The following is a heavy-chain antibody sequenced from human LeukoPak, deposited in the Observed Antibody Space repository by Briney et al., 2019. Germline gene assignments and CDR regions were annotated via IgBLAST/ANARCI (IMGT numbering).Heavy chain of an antibody. CDR2: IYTSGST. D-gene: IGHD2-15*01. CDR3: AREELEVVFAY. J-gene: IGHJ4*02. Sequence: PSETLSLTCTVSGVSISSYYWSWIRQPAGKGLEWIGRIYTSGSTNYNPSLKSRVTMSVDSSKNQFSLTQISVTAADTAVYYCAREELEVVFAYWGQGELATVSS. V-gene: IGHV4-4*07. CDR1: GVSISSYY.